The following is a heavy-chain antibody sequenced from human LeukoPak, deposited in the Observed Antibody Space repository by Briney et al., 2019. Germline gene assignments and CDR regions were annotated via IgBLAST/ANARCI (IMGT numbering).Heavy chain of an antibody. CDR2: IRSNVYGGTT. V-gene: IGHV3-49*03. D-gene: IGHD6-19*01. Sequence: GGSLRLSCTASGFTFADFTVSWFRQSPGQGLEWVGFIRSNVYGGTTEHAASVEARFTISRDDSNSIAYLQMNSLKTEDTAVYYCTRGSGRYVMVDWWGQGILVTVSS. CDR3: TRGSGRYVMVDW. J-gene: IGHJ4*02. CDR1: GFTFADFT.